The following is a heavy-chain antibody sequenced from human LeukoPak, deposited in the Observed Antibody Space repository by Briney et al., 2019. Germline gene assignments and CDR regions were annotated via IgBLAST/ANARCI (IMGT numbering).Heavy chain of an antibody. Sequence: PGGSLRLSCAASGFIFSNYSMTWVRQAPGKGLEWVSYISSTSRIIYYADSVRGRFTISRDNAKNSMYLQVNSLRAEDTAVYYCARDGTVLRFLEWLSSRAYYFDYWGQGTLVTVSS. J-gene: IGHJ4*02. D-gene: IGHD3-3*01. CDR3: ARDGTVLRFLEWLSSRAYYFDY. CDR2: ISSTSRII. V-gene: IGHV3-48*01. CDR1: GFIFSNYS.